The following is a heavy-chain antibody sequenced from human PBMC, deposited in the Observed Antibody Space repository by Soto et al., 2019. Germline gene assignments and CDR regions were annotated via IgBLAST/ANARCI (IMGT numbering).Heavy chain of an antibody. D-gene: IGHD1-26*01. J-gene: IGHJ4*02. Sequence: QITLEASGPTLVKPTQTLTLTCSCSGFSLTASGVAVGWIRQAPGKALEWLALIYGDDDTRYRSSLKHTLTIPRDIPKNQVVLTMSDMDPVDTATYYCANSIVGSREMDSFDYWGQGTLVTVSS. V-gene: IGHV2-5*02. CDR3: ANSIVGSREMDSFDY. CDR1: GFSLTASGVA. CDR2: IYGDDDT.